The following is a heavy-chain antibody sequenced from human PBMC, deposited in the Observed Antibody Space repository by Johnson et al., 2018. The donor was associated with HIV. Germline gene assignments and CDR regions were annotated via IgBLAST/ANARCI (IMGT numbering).Heavy chain of an antibody. CDR3: ARGDTAMVRGAFDI. CDR1: GFTFDDYG. D-gene: IGHD5-18*01. J-gene: IGHJ3*02. V-gene: IGHV3-20*04. CDR2: INWNGGRT. Sequence: VQLVESGGGVVLPGGSLRLSCAASGFTFDDYGMSWVRQAPGKGLEWVSGINWNGGRTGYADSVKGRFTISRDNAKNSLYLQLNSLRAEDTALYYCARGDTAMVRGAFDIWGQGTMVTVSS.